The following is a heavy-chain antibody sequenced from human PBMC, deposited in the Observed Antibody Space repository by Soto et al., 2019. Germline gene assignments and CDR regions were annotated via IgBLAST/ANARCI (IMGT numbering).Heavy chain of an antibody. D-gene: IGHD3-22*01. Sequence: SETLSLTCTVCGGSISSSSYYWGWIRQPPGKGLEWIGSIYYSGSTYYHPSLKSRVIISVDTSKNQFSLMLSCWTAGGPVVYYCARHERYYDSSGHHGYFDSWGLGTPVTVS. V-gene: IGHV4-39*01. CDR1: GGSISSSSYY. J-gene: IGHJ4*02. CDR2: IYYSGST. CDR3: ARHERYYDSSGHHGYFDS.